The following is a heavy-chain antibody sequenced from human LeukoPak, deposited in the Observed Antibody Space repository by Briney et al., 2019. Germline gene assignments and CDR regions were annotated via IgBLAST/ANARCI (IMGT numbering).Heavy chain of an antibody. CDR3: ARAGFSGGAYYFDY. CDR1: GGSISSSSYY. D-gene: IGHD6-19*01. CDR2: IYYSGST. V-gene: IGHV4-39*07. Sequence: SETLSLTCTVSGGSISSSSYYWGWIRQPPGKGLEWIGSIYYSGSTNYNPSLKSRVTISVDTSKNQFSLKLSSVTAADTAVYYCARAGFSGGAYYFDYWGQGTLVTVSS. J-gene: IGHJ4*02.